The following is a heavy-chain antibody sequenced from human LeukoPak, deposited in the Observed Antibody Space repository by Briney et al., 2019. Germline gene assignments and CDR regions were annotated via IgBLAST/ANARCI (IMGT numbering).Heavy chain of an antibody. D-gene: IGHD1-26*01. J-gene: IGHJ3*02. CDR3: ARLNSGSPDAFDI. Sequence: SETLSLTCTVSGDSINSYYWSWIRQPPGKGLEGIGYIYYSGSTDYNPSLKSRVTISVDTPKNQFSLKLSSVTAADTAVYYCARLNSGSPDAFDIWGQGTMVTVSS. V-gene: IGHV4-59*08. CDR1: GDSINSYY. CDR2: IYYSGST.